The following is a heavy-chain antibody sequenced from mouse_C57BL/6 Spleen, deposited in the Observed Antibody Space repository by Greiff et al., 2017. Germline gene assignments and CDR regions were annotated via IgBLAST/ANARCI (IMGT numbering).Heavy chain of an antibody. J-gene: IGHJ1*03. CDR1: GYTFTSYW. CDR2: IDPSDSYT. CDR3: ARCRLGYFDV. D-gene: IGHD2-13*01. V-gene: IGHV1-69*01. Sequence: VQLQQPGAELVMPGASVKLSCKASGYTFTSYWMHWVKQRPGQGLEWIGEIDPSDSYTNYNQKFKGKSTLTVDKSSSTAYMQLSSLTSEDSAVYYCARCRLGYFDVWGTGTTVTGSS.